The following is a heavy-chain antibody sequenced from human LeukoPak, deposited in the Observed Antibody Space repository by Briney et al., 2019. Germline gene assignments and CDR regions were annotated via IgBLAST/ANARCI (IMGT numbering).Heavy chain of an antibody. Sequence: SETLSLTCTVSGGSISSYHWSWIRQPPGKGLEWIGYIYYSRSTNYNPSLKSRVTISVDTSKNQFSLKLSSVTAADTAVYYCARDSNWSRAFDIWGQGTMVTVSS. CDR2: IYYSRST. J-gene: IGHJ3*02. V-gene: IGHV4-59*01. D-gene: IGHD3-3*01. CDR1: GGSISSYH. CDR3: ARDSNWSRAFDI.